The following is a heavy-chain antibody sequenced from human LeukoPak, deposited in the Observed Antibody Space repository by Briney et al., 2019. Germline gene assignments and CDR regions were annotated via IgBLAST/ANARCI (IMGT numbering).Heavy chain of an antibody. J-gene: IGHJ4*02. V-gene: IGHV4-34*01. D-gene: IGHD2-15*01. CDR3: ARGVGYCSGGSCYRPTTFDY. CDR2: INHSGST. Sequence: SETLSLTCAVYGGSFSGYYWSWIRQPPGKGLEWIGEINHSGSTNYNPSLESRVTISVDTSKNQFSLKLSSVTAADTAVYYCARGVGYCSGGSCYRPTTFDYWGQGTLVTVSS. CDR1: GGSFSGYY.